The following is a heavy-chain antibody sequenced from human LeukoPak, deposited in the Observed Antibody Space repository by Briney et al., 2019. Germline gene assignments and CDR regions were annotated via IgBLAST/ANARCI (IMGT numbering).Heavy chain of an antibody. CDR1: GYTFTGYY. V-gene: IGHV1-2*02. CDR2: INPNSGAT. J-gene: IGHJ4*02. CDR3: ARDYGSGSYSSEFDY. D-gene: IGHD3-10*01. Sequence: GASVKVSCKASGYTFTGYYMNWVRQAPGQGLEWMGWINPNSGATNYAQKFQGRVTMTRDTSISTTYMELSRLRSDDTAVYYCARDYGSGSYSSEFDYWGLGTLVTVSS.